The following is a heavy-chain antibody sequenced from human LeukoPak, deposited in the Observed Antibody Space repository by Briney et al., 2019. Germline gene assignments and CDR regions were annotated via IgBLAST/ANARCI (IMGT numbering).Heavy chain of an antibody. V-gene: IGHV4-4*09. J-gene: IGHJ4*02. CDR1: GGSISSYH. CDR3: ARRDCYACFDY. Sequence: PSETLSLTCTVSGGSISSYHWSWIRQPPGKGLEWIGYIYTSGSTNYNPSLKSRVTISVDTSKNQFSLKLSSVTAADTAVYYCARRDCYACFDYWGQGTLVTVSS. D-gene: IGHD2-21*02. CDR2: IYTSGST.